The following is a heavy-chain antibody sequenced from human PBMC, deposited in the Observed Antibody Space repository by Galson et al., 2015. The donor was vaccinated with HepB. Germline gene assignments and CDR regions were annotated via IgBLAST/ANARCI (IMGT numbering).Heavy chain of an antibody. V-gene: IGHV1-69*13. CDR3: ARTPRTYYDILTGYWGWFDP. Sequence: SVKVSCKASGGTFSSYAISWVRQAPGQGLEWVGGIIPIFGTANYAQKFQGRVAITADESTSTAYMELSSPRSEDTAVYYCARTPRTYYDILTGYWGWFDPWGQGTLVTVSS. D-gene: IGHD3-9*01. CDR2: IIPIFGTA. CDR1: GGTFSSYA. J-gene: IGHJ5*02.